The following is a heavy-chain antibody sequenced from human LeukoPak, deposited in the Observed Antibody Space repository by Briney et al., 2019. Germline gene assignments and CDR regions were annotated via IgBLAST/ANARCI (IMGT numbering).Heavy chain of an antibody. CDR1: GFTFSNYD. J-gene: IGHJ4*02. CDR3: AKYDSSGYAFDS. V-gene: IGHV3-30*18. D-gene: IGHD3-22*01. Sequence: GRSLSPSCAASGFTFSNYDMHWVRQAPGKGLEWVALISYDGRNKYYADSVKGRFTVSRDNSKNTLYLQMNSLRAEDTAVYYCAKYDSSGYAFDSWGQGTLVTVSS. CDR2: ISYDGRNK.